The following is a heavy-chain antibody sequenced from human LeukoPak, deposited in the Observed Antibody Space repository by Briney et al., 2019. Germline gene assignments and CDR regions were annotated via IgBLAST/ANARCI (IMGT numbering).Heavy chain of an antibody. CDR1: GFTFSTYN. D-gene: IGHD3-3*01. J-gene: IGHJ6*03. V-gene: IGHV3-21*01. CDR3: ARVGPYYDFWSGYPEDYYYYMDV. Sequence: PGGSLRLSCEASGFTFSTYNMNWVRQAPGKRLEWVSSITSSSSYAFYADSVKGRFTISRDNAKSSLYLQMNNLRAEDTAVYYCARVGPYYDFWSGYPEDYYYYMDVWGKGTTVTVSS. CDR2: ITSSSSYA.